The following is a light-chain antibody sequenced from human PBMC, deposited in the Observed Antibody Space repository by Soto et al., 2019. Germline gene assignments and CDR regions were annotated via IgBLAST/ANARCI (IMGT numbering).Light chain of an antibody. V-gene: IGKV3-11*01. CDR1: QSVSSY. J-gene: IGKJ5*01. Sequence: EIVLTQSPATLSLSPGERATLSCRASQSVSSYLAWYQQKPGQAPRLLIYDASNRATGIPARFSGSGSGTDFTLIISSLEPDEGEVYYCQQRRNRPDITFGQGTRLEIK. CDR3: QQRRNRPDIT. CDR2: DAS.